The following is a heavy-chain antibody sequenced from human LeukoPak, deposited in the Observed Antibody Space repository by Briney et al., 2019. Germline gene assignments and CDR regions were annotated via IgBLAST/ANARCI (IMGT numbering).Heavy chain of an antibody. CDR1: GFTFSSYG. CDR3: AKAMVRGVIITSNWFDP. Sequence: GGSLRLSCAASGFTFSSYGMHWVRQAPGKGLEWVAVISYDGSNKYYADSVKGRFTISRDNSKNTLYLQMNSLRAEDTAVYYCAKAMVRGVIITSNWFDPWGQGTLVTVSS. V-gene: IGHV3-30*18. CDR2: ISYDGSNK. J-gene: IGHJ5*02. D-gene: IGHD3-10*01.